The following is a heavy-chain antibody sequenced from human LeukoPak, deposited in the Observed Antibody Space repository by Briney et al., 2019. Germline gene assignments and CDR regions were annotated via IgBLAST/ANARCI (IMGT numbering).Heavy chain of an antibody. CDR1: GFTFNSYW. J-gene: IGHJ4*02. CDR3: AREYSGWGSNFDY. Sequence: GGSLRLSCAASGFTFNSYWMTWVRQAPGKGLEWVANIKEDGSQKYYVDSVKGRFTISRDNTENSLYLQMNSLRAEDTVVYYCAREYSGWGSNFDYWGQGTLVTVSS. CDR2: IKEDGSQK. V-gene: IGHV3-7*03. D-gene: IGHD6-19*01.